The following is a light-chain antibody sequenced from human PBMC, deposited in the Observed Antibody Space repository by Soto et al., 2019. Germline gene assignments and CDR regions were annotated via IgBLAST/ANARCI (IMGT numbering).Light chain of an antibody. CDR3: CSYAGSYTLL. Sequence: QSALTQPRSVSGSPGQSVTISCTRTSSDVGVYNYVSWYQHHPGKAPTLMIYDVTKRPSGVPDRFSGSKSGYTASLTISGLQAEDEADYYCCSYAGSYTLLFGGGTKLTVL. CDR1: SSDVGVYNY. J-gene: IGLJ2*01. V-gene: IGLV2-11*01. CDR2: DVT.